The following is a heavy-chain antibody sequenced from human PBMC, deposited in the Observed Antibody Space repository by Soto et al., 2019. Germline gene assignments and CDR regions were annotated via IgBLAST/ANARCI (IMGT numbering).Heavy chain of an antibody. CDR3: AKGRDGYTNYFDY. D-gene: IGHD5-12*01. V-gene: IGHV3-30*18. CDR2: ISYDGSNK. J-gene: IGHJ4*02. Sequence: QVQLVESGGGVVQPGRSLRLSCAASGFTFSSYGMHWVRQAPGKGLEWVAVISYDGSNKYYADSVKGRFTISRDNSKNTLYLQMNSLRAEDTAVYYCAKGRDGYTNYFDYWGQGTLFTVSS. CDR1: GFTFSSYG.